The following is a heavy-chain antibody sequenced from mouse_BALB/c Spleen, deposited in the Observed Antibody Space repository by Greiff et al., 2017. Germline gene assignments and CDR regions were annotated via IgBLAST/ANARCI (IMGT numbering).Heavy chain of an antibody. D-gene: IGHD1-1*01. J-gene: IGHJ4*01. V-gene: IGHV5-12-2*01. CDR3: ARTYGSSYDYAMDY. CDR2: ISNGGGST. CDR1: GFTFSSYT. Sequence: EVKLVESGGGLVQPGGSLKLSCAASGFTFSSYTMSWVRQTPEKRLEWVAYISNGGGSTYYPDTVKGRFTISRDNAKNTLYLQMSSLKSEDTAMYYCARTYGSSYDYAMDYWGQGTSVTVSS.